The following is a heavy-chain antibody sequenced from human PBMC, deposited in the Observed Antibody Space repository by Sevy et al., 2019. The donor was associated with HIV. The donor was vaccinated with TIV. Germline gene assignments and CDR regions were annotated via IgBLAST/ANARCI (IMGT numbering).Heavy chain of an antibody. CDR2: ISWNSGSI. D-gene: IGHD3-10*01. CDR1: GLTFDDYA. Sequence: GGSLRLSCAASGLTFDDYAMHWLRQAPGKGLEWVSGISWNSGSIGYADSVKGRFTISRDNAKNSMYLQMNSLRAEDTALYYCAKDIIGSGSYYSYYFDYWGQGTLVTVSS. CDR3: AKDIIGSGSYYSYYFDY. J-gene: IGHJ4*02. V-gene: IGHV3-9*01.